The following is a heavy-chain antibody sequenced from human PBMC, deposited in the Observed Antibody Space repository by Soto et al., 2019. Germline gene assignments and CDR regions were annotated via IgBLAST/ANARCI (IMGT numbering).Heavy chain of an antibody. CDR2: ISYSGST. J-gene: IGHJ4*02. CDR3: ALVGPNHVFDY. Sequence: PSETLSLTCTVSGGSISRYYWSWVRQPPGKGLEWIGYISYSGSTNYNPSLKSRVTISVDTSKNQFSLNLSAVTAADTAVYYCALVGPNHVFDYWGQGTLVTVSS. V-gene: IGHV4-59*08. CDR1: GGSISRYY. D-gene: IGHD2-15*01.